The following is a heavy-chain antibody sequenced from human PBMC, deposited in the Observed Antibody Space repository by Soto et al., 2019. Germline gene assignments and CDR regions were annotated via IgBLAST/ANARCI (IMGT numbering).Heavy chain of an antibody. D-gene: IGHD3-22*01. CDR1: GGSISSGGYY. CDR2: IYYSGSI. J-gene: IGHJ3*02. V-gene: IGHV4-31*03. CDR3: ARVRLTMIVVVTPSGAFDI. Sequence: SSETLSLTCTVSGGSISSGGYYWSWIRQHPGKGLEWIGYIYYSGSIYYNPSLKSRVTISVDTSKNQFSLKLSSVTAADTAVYYCARVRLTMIVVVTPSGAFDIWGQGTMVTVSS.